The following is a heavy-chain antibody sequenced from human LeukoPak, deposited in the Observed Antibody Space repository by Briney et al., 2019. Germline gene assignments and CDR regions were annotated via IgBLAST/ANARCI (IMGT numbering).Heavy chain of an antibody. J-gene: IGHJ4*02. CDR3: ARGELLWFGELFPFDY. CDR1: GFTFSSYS. CDR2: ISSSSSTI. V-gene: IGHV3-48*01. D-gene: IGHD3-10*01. Sequence: GGSLRLSCAASGFTFSSYSMNWVRQDPGKGLEWVSYISSSSSTIYYADSVKGRFTISRDNAKNSLYLQMNSLRAEDTAVYYCARGELLWFGELFPFDYWGQGTLVTVSS.